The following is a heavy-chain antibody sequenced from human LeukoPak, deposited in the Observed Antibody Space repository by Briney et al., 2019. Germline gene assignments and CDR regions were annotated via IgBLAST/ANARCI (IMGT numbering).Heavy chain of an antibody. J-gene: IGHJ3*02. CDR2: IYYSGST. D-gene: IGHD4-17*01. Sequence: PSETLSLTCTVSGGSISSSSYYWGWIRQPPGKGLEWIGSIYYSGSTYYNPSLKSRVTISVDTSNNQFSLKLSSVTAADTAVYYCARNAVTTDAFDIWGQGTMVTVSS. V-gene: IGHV4-39*01. CDR1: GGSISSSSYY. CDR3: ARNAVTTDAFDI.